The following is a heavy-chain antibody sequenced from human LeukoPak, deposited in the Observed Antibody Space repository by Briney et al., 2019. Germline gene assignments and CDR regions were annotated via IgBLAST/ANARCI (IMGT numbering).Heavy chain of an antibody. Sequence: GGSLRLSCAAPGFTFSSYGMHWVRQAPGKGLEWVAFIRYDGSNKYYADSVKGRFTISRDNSKNTLYLQMNSLRAEDTAVYYCAKGAAAGTPYYYYYMDVWGKGTTVTISS. V-gene: IGHV3-30*02. J-gene: IGHJ6*03. CDR2: IRYDGSNK. CDR3: AKGAAAGTPYYYYYMDV. CDR1: GFTFSSYG. D-gene: IGHD6-13*01.